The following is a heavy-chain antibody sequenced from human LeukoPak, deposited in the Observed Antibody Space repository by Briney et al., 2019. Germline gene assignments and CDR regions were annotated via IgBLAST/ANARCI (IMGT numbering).Heavy chain of an antibody. CDR1: GGSISSYY. Sequence: SETLSLTCTVSGGSISSYYWSWIRQPPGKGLEWIGYIYYSGSANYNPSLKSRVTISVDTSKNHFSLKINSATAADAAVYYCARHSPFLHGMDVWGQGTTVTVSS. CDR2: IYYSGSA. CDR3: ARHSPFLHGMDV. V-gene: IGHV4-59*08. J-gene: IGHJ6*02. D-gene: IGHD3-3*01.